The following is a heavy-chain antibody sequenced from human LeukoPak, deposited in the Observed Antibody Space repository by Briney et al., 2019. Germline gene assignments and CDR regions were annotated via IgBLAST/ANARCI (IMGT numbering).Heavy chain of an antibody. CDR2: VIPIFGTA. CDR3: ARRGGSASVLDY. D-gene: IGHD1-26*01. CDR1: GGTFSSYA. J-gene: IGHJ4*02. Sequence: SVKVSCKASGGTFSSYAISWVRQAPGQGLEWMGGVIPIFGTANYAQKFQGRLTITADESTSAAYMELSSLRSEDTAVYYCARRGGSASVLDYWGQGTLVTVSP. V-gene: IGHV1-69*13.